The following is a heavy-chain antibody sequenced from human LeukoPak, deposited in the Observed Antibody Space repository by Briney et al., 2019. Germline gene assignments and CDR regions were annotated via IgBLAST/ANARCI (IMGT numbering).Heavy chain of an antibody. D-gene: IGHD3-22*01. Sequence: GGSLRLSCAASGFTFSSYGMHWVRQAPGKGLEWVAVISYDGSNKYYADSVKGRFTISRDNSKNTLYLQMNSLRAEDTAVYYCAKAIRGSYYDSSGYYFGIDYWGQGTLVTVSS. CDR1: GFTFSSYG. CDR2: ISYDGSNK. V-gene: IGHV3-30*18. J-gene: IGHJ4*02. CDR3: AKAIRGSYYDSSGYYFGIDY.